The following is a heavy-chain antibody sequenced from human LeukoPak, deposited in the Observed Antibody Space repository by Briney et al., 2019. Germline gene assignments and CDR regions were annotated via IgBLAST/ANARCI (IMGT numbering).Heavy chain of an antibody. CDR1: GYTFTGYY. D-gene: IGHD3-22*01. J-gene: IGHJ5*02. Sequence: ASVKVSCKASGYTFTGYYMHWVRQAPGQGLEWMGRISPNSGGTNYAQKFQGRVTMTRDTSISTAYMELSRLRSDDTAVYYGARGMGDYYDSSGYPEFDPWGQGTLVTVSS. CDR3: ARGMGDYYDSSGYPEFDP. V-gene: IGHV1-2*06. CDR2: ISPNSGGT.